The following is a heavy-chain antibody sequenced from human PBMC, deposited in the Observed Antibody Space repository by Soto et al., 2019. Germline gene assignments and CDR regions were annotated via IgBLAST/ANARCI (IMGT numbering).Heavy chain of an antibody. CDR2: IWYDESNK. V-gene: IGHV3-33*01. CDR3: ARAGQGYVDLGAGYYMVV. J-gene: IGHJ6*03. Sequence: QVQLVESGGGVVQPGRSLRLSCAASGFTFSSYGMHGVRQAPGKGLECVAVIWYDESNKYYADSVKGRFTISRDNSKTALYLQLNSLRAEDTAVYYCARAGQGYVDLGAGYYMVVCGKWTTVTVSS. D-gene: IGHD4-17*01. CDR1: GFTFSSYG.